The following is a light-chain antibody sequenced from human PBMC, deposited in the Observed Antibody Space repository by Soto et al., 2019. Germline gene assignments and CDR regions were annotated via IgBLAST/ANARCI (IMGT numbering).Light chain of an antibody. CDR3: IACDASLNGPV. V-gene: IGLV1-47*01. J-gene: IGLJ2*01. Sequence: QSVLTQPPSASGTPGQRVTISCSGSSSNIERSYVSWYQQLPGTAPKLLIYKDYQRPSGVPDRFFGSKSGTSASLAISGLRSEDEADYYCIACDASLNGPVFGGGTKLTVL. CDR1: SSNIERSY. CDR2: KDY.